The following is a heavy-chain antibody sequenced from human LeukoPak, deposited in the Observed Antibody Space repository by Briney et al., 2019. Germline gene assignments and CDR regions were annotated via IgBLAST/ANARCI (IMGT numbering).Heavy chain of an antibody. D-gene: IGHD5-12*01. J-gene: IGHJ3*02. CDR2: ISSSGSTI. V-gene: IGHV3-11*01. Sequence: GSLRLSCAASGFTFSDYYMSWIRQAPGKGLEWVPYISSSGSTIYYADSVKGRFTISRDNAKNSLYLQMNSLRAEDTAVYYCARAAYESGAFDIWGQGTMVTVSS. CDR3: ARAAYESGAFDI. CDR1: GFTFSDYY.